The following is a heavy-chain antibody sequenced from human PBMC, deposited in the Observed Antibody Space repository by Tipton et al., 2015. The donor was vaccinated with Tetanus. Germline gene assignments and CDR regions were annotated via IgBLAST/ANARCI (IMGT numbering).Heavy chain of an antibody. J-gene: IGHJ6*02. CDR3: ARERIEAFYYHGRDV. CDR1: GGSISSFY. Sequence: TLSLTCTVSGGSISSFYWYWIRQPPGKGLEWIAYIYQNGDANYNPSLQSRVTISVDTSKNQFSLQLAFVTAADTAIYYCARERIEAFYYHGRDVWCPGTTVTVSS. V-gene: IGHV4-59*01. CDR2: IYQNGDA. D-gene: IGHD2-21*01.